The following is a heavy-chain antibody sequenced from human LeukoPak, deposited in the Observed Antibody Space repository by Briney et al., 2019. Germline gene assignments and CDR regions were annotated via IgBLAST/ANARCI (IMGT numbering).Heavy chain of an antibody. D-gene: IGHD1-1*01. Sequence: SVKVSCKASGYTFTSYYMHWVRQAPGQGLEWMGGIIPIFGTANYAQKFQGRVTITADESTSTAYVELSSLRSEDTAVYYCARGRPWEDNTYYYGMDVWGQGTTVTVSS. CDR2: IIPIFGTA. CDR3: ARGRPWEDNTYYYGMDV. J-gene: IGHJ6*02. CDR1: GYTFTSYY. V-gene: IGHV1-69*13.